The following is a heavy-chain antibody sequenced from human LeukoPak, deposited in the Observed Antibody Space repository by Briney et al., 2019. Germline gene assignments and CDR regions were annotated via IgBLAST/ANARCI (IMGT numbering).Heavy chain of an antibody. D-gene: IGHD6-19*01. V-gene: IGHV3-11*01. CDR3: ARGVAVAGNEGYYYYMVV. Sequence: TGESMTLSWAASGLTFSDYYMRWISQAPGKGREWVSYISSSGSTIYYADSVKGRFTISRDNAKNSLYLQMTSLRAEDTAVYYCARGVAVAGNEGYYYYMVVWGKGTTVTVSS. J-gene: IGHJ6*03. CDR1: GLTFSDYY. CDR2: ISSSGSTI.